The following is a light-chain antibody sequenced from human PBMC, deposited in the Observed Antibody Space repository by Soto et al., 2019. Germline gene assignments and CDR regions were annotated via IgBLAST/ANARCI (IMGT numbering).Light chain of an antibody. CDR2: EVS. CDR1: SSDVGRYNY. Sequence: QSVLTQPPSASGSPGQSVTISCTGTSSDVGRYNYVSWYQQHPGKAPKLMIYEVSRRPSGVPDRFSGSKSGNTASLTVSGLQAEDEAYYDCSSYAGSNNVIFGGGTKLTVL. V-gene: IGLV2-8*01. CDR3: SSYAGSNNVI. J-gene: IGLJ2*01.